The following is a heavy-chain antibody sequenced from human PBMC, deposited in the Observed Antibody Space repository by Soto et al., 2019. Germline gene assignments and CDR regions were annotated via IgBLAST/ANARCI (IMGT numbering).Heavy chain of an antibody. J-gene: IGHJ5*02. CDR2: ISYDGSNK. D-gene: IGHD2-2*01. Sequence: GGSLRLSCAASGFTFSSYGMHWVRQAPGKGLEWVAVISYDGSNKYYADSVKGRFTISRDNSKNTLYLQMNSLRAEDTAVYYCAKDPRGVPAARFDPWGQGTLVTVSS. V-gene: IGHV3-30*18. CDR1: GFTFSSYG. CDR3: AKDPRGVPAARFDP.